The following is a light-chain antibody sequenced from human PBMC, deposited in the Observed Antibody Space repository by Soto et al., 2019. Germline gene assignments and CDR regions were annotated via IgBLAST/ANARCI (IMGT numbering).Light chain of an antibody. V-gene: IGKV1-12*01. CDR1: QGVSTW. CDR2: TAS. Sequence: DIQMTQSPSSVSASVGYRVTITWRSSQGVSTWLAWYQQKPGKAPNLLIYTASSLQSGVPSRFSGSGSGTDFTLTINGLQPEDFATYYCQQAASFPITFGQGTRLEI. J-gene: IGKJ5*01. CDR3: QQAASFPIT.